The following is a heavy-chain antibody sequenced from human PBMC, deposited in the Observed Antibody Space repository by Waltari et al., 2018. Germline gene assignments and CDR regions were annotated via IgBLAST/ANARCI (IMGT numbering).Heavy chain of an antibody. V-gene: IGHV1-69*02. Sequence: QVQLVQSGAEVKKPGSSVKVSCKASGGTFSSYTISWVRQAPGQGLEWMGRIIPILGIANYAQKFQGRVTITADKSTSTAYMELSSLRSEDTAVYYCASSFFGVASNWFDPWGQGTLVTVSS. CDR2: IIPILGIA. CDR3: ASSFFGVASNWFDP. CDR1: GGTFSSYT. D-gene: IGHD3-3*01. J-gene: IGHJ5*02.